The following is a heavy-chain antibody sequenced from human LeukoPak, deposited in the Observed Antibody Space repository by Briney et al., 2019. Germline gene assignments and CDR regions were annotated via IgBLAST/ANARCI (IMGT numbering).Heavy chain of an antibody. CDR1: GFTLSTYT. CDR2: INSDGSST. J-gene: IGHJ6*04. D-gene: IGHD3-10*02. Sequence: PGGSLRLSCAASGFTLSTYTMNWVRQAPGKGLEWVSRINSDGSSTSYADSEKGRFTISRDNAKNSLYLQMNSLRAEDTAVYYCAELGITMIGGVWGKGTTVTISS. V-gene: IGHV3-74*01. CDR3: AELGITMIGGV.